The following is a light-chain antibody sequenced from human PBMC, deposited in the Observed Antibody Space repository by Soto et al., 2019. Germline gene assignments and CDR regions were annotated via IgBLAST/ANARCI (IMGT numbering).Light chain of an antibody. CDR2: EVS. CDR1: SSDVGDYNY. CDR3: SSYTSTSTSVL. Sequence: QSALTQPASVSGSPGQSITISCTGTSSDVGDYNYVSWYQQHPGKAPKLMICEVSNRPSGVSNRFSGSKSGNTASLTISGLLAEDEADYYCSSYTSTSTSVLFGGGTSSPS. V-gene: IGLV2-14*01. J-gene: IGLJ2*01.